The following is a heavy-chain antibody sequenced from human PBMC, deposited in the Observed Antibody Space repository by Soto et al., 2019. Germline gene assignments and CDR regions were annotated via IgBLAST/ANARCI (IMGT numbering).Heavy chain of an antibody. V-gene: IGHV3-30*18. Sequence: LGGSLRLSCAASGFTFSSYGMHWFREAPGNGLEWVAGISYDGSNKYYADSVKGRFTISRDNSKNTLYLQMNSLRAEDTAVYYCAKDLVDYDFWSGPTYYGMDVWGQGTTVTVSS. CDR2: ISYDGSNK. CDR3: AKDLVDYDFWSGPTYYGMDV. CDR1: GFTFSSYG. D-gene: IGHD3-3*01. J-gene: IGHJ6*02.